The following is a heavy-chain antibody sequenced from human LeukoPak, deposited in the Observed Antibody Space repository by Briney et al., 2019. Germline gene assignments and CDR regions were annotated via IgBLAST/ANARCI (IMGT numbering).Heavy chain of an antibody. Sequence: SETLSLTCTVSGGSISSSSYYWGWIRQPPGKGLEWIGRIYTSGSTNYNPSLKSRVTMSVDTSKNQFSLKLSSVTAADTAVYYCAREGDGYYYYYMDVWGKGTTVTVSS. V-gene: IGHV4-39*07. CDR3: AREGDGYYYYYMDV. CDR2: IYTSGST. J-gene: IGHJ6*03. CDR1: GGSISSSSYY.